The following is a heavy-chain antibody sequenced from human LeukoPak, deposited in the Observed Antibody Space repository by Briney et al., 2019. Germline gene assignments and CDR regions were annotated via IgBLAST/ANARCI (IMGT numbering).Heavy chain of an antibody. CDR1: GFTFSRYS. J-gene: IGHJ4*02. CDR3: VKDFSYDNSGLDY. V-gene: IGHV3-64D*09. CDR2: INSNGGST. Sequence: PGGSLRLSCSASGFTFSRYSMHWVRQAPGRGLEYVSAINSNGGSTYYADSVKGRFTISRDNSKNTLYLQMSSLRAEDTAVYYCVKDFSYDNSGLDYWGQGTLVTVSS. D-gene: IGHD3-22*01.